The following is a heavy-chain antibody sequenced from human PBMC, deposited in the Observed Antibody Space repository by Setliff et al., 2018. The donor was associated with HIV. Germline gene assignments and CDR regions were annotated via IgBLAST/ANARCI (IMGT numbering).Heavy chain of an antibody. J-gene: IGHJ6*03. CDR3: NIYYYYYMDV. CDR2: SNHSGST. CDR1: GGSFSGYY. Sequence: KPSQTLSLTCAGYGGSFSGYYWSWIRQPPGKGLEWIGESNHSGSTNYNPSLKSRVTISVDTSKNQFSLKLSSVTAAGTAVYYCNIYYYYYMDVWGKGTTDTVSS. V-gene: IGHV4-34*01.